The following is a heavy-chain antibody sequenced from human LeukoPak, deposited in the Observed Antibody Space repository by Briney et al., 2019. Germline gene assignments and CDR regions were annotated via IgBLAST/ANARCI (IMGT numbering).Heavy chain of an antibody. CDR2: FDPEDGET. J-gene: IGHJ4*02. CDR1: GYTLTELS. CDR3: ARGQNNDYGDYDGWGH. Sequence: ASVKVSCKVSGYTLTELSMHWVRQAPGKGLEWMGGFDPEDGETIYAQKFQGRVTMTRDTSISTAYMELSRLTSDDTAVYYCARGQNNDYGDYDGWGHWGQGTLVTVSS. V-gene: IGHV1-24*01. D-gene: IGHD4-17*01.